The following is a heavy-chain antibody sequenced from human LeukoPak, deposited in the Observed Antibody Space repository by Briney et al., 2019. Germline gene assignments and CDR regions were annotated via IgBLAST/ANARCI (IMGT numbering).Heavy chain of an antibody. CDR2: ISSSSSYI. CDR3: AKASGYSYGKYFFDS. V-gene: IGHV3-21*01. J-gene: IGHJ4*02. D-gene: IGHD5-18*01. Sequence: PGGSLRLSCAASGFTFSSYSMNWVRQAPGKGLEWVSSISSSSSYIYYADSVKGRFTISRDNAKNSLYLQMNSLRAEDTAVYYCAKASGYSYGKYFFDSWGQGILVTVSS. CDR1: GFTFSSYS.